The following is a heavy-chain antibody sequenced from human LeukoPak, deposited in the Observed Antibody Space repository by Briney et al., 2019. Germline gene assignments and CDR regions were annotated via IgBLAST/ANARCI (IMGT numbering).Heavy chain of an antibody. D-gene: IGHD2-2*01. CDR3: AKDVPAAYFDY. CDR2: ISGGAGST. V-gene: IGHV3-23*01. Sequence: PGGSLRLSCAASGFTFSSYAMSWVRQAPGKGLEWVSAISGGAGSTYYADSVKGRFTISRDNSKNTLYLQVNSLRAEDTAVYFCAKDVPAAYFDYWGQGTLVTVSS. J-gene: IGHJ4*02. CDR1: GFTFSSYA.